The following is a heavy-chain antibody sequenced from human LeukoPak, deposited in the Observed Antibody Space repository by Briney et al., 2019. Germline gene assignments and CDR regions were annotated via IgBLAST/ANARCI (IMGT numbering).Heavy chain of an antibody. J-gene: IGHJ6*02. CDR1: GFTFSSYA. D-gene: IGHD5-12*01. Sequence: GGSLRLSCAASGFTFSSYAMSWVRQAPGKGLEWVPSITGSGGSTYYADSVKGRFTISRDNSKNTLYVQMNSLRAEDMAVYYCVKDQKGGYNYYYYYGMDVWGQGTTVTVSS. CDR3: VKDQKGGYNYYYYYGMDV. V-gene: IGHV3-23*01. CDR2: ITGSGGST.